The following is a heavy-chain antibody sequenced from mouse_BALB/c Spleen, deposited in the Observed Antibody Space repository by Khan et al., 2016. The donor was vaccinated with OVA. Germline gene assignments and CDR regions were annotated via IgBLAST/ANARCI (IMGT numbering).Heavy chain of an antibody. D-gene: IGHD1-2*01. CDR3: ARSGYGSFAN. CDR1: GYTFTDYI. CDR2: IYPNNGDI. V-gene: IGHV1S29*02. Sequence: VQLQQSGPELVKPGASVKISCRASGYTFTDYIMDWVKQSHGKSLEWIGYIYPNNGDIGYNQKFKTKATLTVDNSSSTAYMELRSLTSEDSAVYYCARSGYGSFANWGQGTLVTVSA. J-gene: IGHJ3*01.